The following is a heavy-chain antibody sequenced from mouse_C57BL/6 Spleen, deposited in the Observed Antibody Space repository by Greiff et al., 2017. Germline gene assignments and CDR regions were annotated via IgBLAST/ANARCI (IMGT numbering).Heavy chain of an antibody. CDR1: GYSITSGYY. Sequence: EVKLVESGPGLVKPSQSLSLTCSVTGYSITSGYYWNWIRQFPGNKLEWMGYISYDGSNNYNPYLKNRISLTRDTSKNQFFLKLNSLTTEDTATYYCARDLIYDGYSPFAYWGQGTLVTVSA. CDR2: ISYDGSN. J-gene: IGHJ3*01. D-gene: IGHD2-3*01. CDR3: ARDLIYDGYSPFAY. V-gene: IGHV3-6*01.